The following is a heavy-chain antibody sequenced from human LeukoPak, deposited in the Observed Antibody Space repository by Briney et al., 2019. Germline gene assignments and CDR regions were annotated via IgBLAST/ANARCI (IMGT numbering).Heavy chain of an antibody. CDR2: IYYSGST. CDR3: ARELHYGGNSVSAFDI. CDR1: GGSVSSGSYY. Sequence: SETLSLTCTVSGGSVSSGSYYWSWIRQPPGKGLEWIGYIYYSGSTNYNSSLKSRVTISVDTSKNQFSLKLSSVTAADTAVYYCARELHYGGNSVSAFDIWGQGTMVTVSS. J-gene: IGHJ3*02. D-gene: IGHD4-23*01. V-gene: IGHV4-61*01.